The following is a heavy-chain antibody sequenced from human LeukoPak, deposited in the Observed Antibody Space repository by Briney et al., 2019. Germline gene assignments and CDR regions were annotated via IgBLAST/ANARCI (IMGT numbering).Heavy chain of an antibody. CDR1: GYTFTSYA. J-gene: IGHJ5*02. Sequence: ASVKVSCKASGYTFTSYAMNWVRQAPGQGLEWMGWISAYNDNTNYAQKLQGRVTMTTDTSTNTAYMELRSLRSDDTAVYYCARGASRQLVGPWWFDPWGQGTLVTVSS. CDR2: ISAYNDNT. D-gene: IGHD6-13*01. CDR3: ARGASRQLVGPWWFDP. V-gene: IGHV1-18*01.